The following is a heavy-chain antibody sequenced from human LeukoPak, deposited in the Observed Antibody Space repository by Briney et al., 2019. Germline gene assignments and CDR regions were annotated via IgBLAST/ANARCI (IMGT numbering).Heavy chain of an antibody. CDR3: ARAGVDCGGDCYMTFWEPYFDD. V-gene: IGHV3-53*01. CDR2: PQSGGST. J-gene: IGHJ4*02. Sequence: GGSLRLSCAASGLTVGSNYMSWVRQAPGKGLEWVSLPQSGGSTSYADSVKGRFTISRDSSKNTLYLQMNSLRDEDTAVYFCARAGVDCGGDCYMTFWEPYFDDWGQGTLVTVSS. D-gene: IGHD2-21*02. CDR1: GLTVGSNY.